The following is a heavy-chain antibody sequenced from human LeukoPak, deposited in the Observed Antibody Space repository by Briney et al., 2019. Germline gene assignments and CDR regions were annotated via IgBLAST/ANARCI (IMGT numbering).Heavy chain of an antibody. J-gene: IGHJ2*01. CDR2: IIPILGIA. V-gene: IGHV1-69*04. D-gene: IGHD3-22*01. CDR1: GYTFTSYD. Sequence: ASVKVSCKASGYTFTSYDINWVRQAPGQGLEWMGRIIPILGIANYAQKFQGRVTITADKSTSTAYMELSSLRSEDTAVYYCAREGPGYYDSSGYYYWYFDLWGRGTLVTVSS. CDR3: AREGPGYYDSSGYYYWYFDL.